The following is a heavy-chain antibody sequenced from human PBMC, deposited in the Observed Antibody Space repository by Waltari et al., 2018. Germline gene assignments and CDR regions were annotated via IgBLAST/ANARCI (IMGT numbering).Heavy chain of an antibody. CDR3: ARGVATIGWFDP. CDR1: GYTFTNYF. Sequence: QVQLVQSGAEVAKPGASVKLSCKASGYTFTNYFIHWVRQAPGQGLEWMGIINPSGGRTTYARKFRGRVTMTTDTPTTTVYMVLSGLKSEDTATYFCARGVATIGWFDPWGQGTLVTVSS. J-gene: IGHJ5*02. V-gene: IGHV1-46*01. D-gene: IGHD3-16*01. CDR2: INPSGGRT.